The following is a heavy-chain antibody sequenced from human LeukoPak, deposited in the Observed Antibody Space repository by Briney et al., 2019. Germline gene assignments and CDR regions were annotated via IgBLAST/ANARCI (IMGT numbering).Heavy chain of an antibody. Sequence: GGSLRLSCAASGFTFSSYAMSWVRQAPGKGLEWVSAISGSGGSTYYADSVKGRFTISRDNSENTLYLQMNSLRAEDTAVYYCAKLQKYQLLLYYFDYWGQGTLVTVSS. D-gene: IGHD2-2*01. J-gene: IGHJ4*02. V-gene: IGHV3-23*01. CDR3: AKLQKYQLLLYYFDY. CDR1: GFTFSSYA. CDR2: ISGSGGST.